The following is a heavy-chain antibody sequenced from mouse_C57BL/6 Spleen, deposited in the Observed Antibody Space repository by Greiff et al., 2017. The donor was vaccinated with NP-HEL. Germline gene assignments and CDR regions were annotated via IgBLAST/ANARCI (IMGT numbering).Heavy chain of an antibody. CDR1: GDTITSGDY. Sequence: EVKLEESGPGLVKPSQSLSLTCSVTGDTITSGDYWNVIRQVPGNKLEWMGYISYDGSNNYNPSLKNRISITRDTSKNQFFLKLNSVTTEDTATYYCARNYGTIDYWGQGTTLTVSS. V-gene: IGHV3-6*01. CDR3: ARNYGTIDY. CDR2: ISYDGSN. J-gene: IGHJ2*01. D-gene: IGHD1-1*01.